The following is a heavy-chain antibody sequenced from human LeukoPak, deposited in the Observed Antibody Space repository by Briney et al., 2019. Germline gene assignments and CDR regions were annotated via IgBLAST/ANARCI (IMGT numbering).Heavy chain of an antibody. V-gene: IGHV1-69*01. D-gene: IGHD1-7*01. CDR1: GGTFSSYA. CDR3: ASPYWKELELNAPLDYYYGMDV. J-gene: IGHJ6*02. Sequence: GSSVKVSCKASGGTFSSYAISWVRQAPGQGLEWMGGIIPIFGTANYAQKFQGRVTITADESTSTAYMELSGLRSEDTAVYYCASPYWKELELNAPLDYYYGMDVWGQGTTVTVSS. CDR2: IIPIFGTA.